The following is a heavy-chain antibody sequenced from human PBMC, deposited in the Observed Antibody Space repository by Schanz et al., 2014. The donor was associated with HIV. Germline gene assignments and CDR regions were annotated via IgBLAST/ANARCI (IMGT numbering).Heavy chain of an antibody. J-gene: IGHJ6*02. D-gene: IGHD5-18*01. V-gene: IGHV3-23*01. CDR1: GFTFNNYA. CDR3: AKDLNPYNVHTTLVTPPVGYGMDV. Sequence: EVQLLEFGGGLVRPGESLRLSCLASGFTFNNYAMSWVRQAPGKGLEWVSTISGGGGDRYYADSVKGRFAISRDNSKNTLYLQMNSLRAEDTAVYYCAKDLNPYNVHTTLVTPPVGYGMDVWGQGTTVTVSS. CDR2: ISGGGGDR.